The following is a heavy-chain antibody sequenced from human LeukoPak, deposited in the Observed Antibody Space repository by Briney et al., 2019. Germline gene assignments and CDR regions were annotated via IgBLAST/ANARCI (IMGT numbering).Heavy chain of an antibody. V-gene: IGHV3-9*01. CDR3: AKGGQRGGCYSGDCYSSVLDAFDI. Sequence: PGRSLRLSCAASGFTFDDYAMHWVRQAPGKGLEWVSGISWNSGSIGYADSVKGRFTISRDNAKNSLYLQMNSLRAEDTALYYCAKGGQRGGCYSGDCYSSVLDAFDIWGQGTMVTVSS. CDR1: GFTFDDYA. J-gene: IGHJ3*02. CDR2: ISWNSGSI. D-gene: IGHD2-21*02.